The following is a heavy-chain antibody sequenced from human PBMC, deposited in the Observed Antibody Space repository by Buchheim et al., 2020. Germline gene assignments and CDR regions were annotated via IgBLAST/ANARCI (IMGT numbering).Heavy chain of an antibody. V-gene: IGHV3-33*01. D-gene: IGHD2-2*01. CDR3: ARNNSCSSTSGFFNRFDT. CDR2: IWYDGSNK. Sequence: QVQLVESGGGVVQPGRSLRLSCAASGFTFSSYGMHWVRQAPGKGLEWVAVIWYDGSNKYYADSVKGRFTISRDNSKSTLYLQMNSMRADDTAVYYCARNNSCSSTSGFFNRFDTWGQGTL. J-gene: IGHJ5*02. CDR1: GFTFSSYG.